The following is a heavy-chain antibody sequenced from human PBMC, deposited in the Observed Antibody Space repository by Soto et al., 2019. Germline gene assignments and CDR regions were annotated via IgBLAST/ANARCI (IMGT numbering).Heavy chain of an antibody. CDR2: IYYSGST. Sequence: QVQLQESGPGLVKPSETLSLTCTVSGGSVSSGSYYWSWIRQPPGKGLEWIGYIYYSGSTNYNPSLTGRVAISVDTSKTQFSLTLSSGTAADTAVYYCARLEGAVTPIDYWGQGTLVTVSS. D-gene: IGHD1-1*01. V-gene: IGHV4-61*01. CDR3: ARLEGAVTPIDY. CDR1: GGSVSSGSYY. J-gene: IGHJ4*02.